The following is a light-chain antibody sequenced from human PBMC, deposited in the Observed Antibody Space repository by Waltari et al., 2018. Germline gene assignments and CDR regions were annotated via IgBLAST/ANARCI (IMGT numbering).Light chain of an antibody. CDR1: QSLLHSSGNTF. CDR3: MQARQTPWT. CDR2: LIS. Sequence: DIVMTQSPLPLSVTPGEPASISCRSSQSLLHSSGNTFLDWYLQKPGQSPQLLIYLISTRASGVPDRFSGSVSGTDFTLKISRVEAEDVGVYFYMQARQTPWTFGQGTKVEIK. J-gene: IGKJ1*01. V-gene: IGKV2-28*01.